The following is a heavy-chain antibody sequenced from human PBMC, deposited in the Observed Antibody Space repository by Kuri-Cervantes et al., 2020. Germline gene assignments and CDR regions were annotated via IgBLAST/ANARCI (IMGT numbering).Heavy chain of an antibody. J-gene: IGHJ4*02. V-gene: IGHV3-11*03. CDR3: ARSSVIRGVIRVFDY. Sequence: GESLKISCAASGFTFSDYYMSWIRQAPGKGLEWVSSISSSSSYIYYADSVKGRFTISRDNAKNSLYLQMNSLRAEDTAVYYCARSSVIRGVIRVFDYWGQGTLVTVSS. CDR2: ISSSSSYI. CDR1: GFTFSDYY. D-gene: IGHD3-10*01.